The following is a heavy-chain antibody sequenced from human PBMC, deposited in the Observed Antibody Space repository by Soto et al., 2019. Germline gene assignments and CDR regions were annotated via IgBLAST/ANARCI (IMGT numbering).Heavy chain of an antibody. Sequence: QVQLVQSGAEVKKPGSSVKVSCKASGGTFSSYAISWVRQAPGQGLEWMGGIIPIFGTANYAQKFQGRVTITADESTSTAYLELSSLRSEDTAVYYCARDLEYVEMATMGAFDIWGQGTMVTVSS. CDR1: GGTFSSYA. J-gene: IGHJ3*02. CDR2: IIPIFGTA. D-gene: IGHD5-12*01. CDR3: ARDLEYVEMATMGAFDI. V-gene: IGHV1-69*12.